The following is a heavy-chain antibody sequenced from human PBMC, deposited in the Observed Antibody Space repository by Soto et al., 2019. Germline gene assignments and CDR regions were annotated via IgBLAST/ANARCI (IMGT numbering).Heavy chain of an antibody. V-gene: IGHV3-23*01. CDR3: AKENGSSWASDT. CDR1: GFSFSTYG. J-gene: IGHJ4*02. Sequence: GGSLRLSCAASGFSFSTYGMTWVRQAPGKGLEWVSFISASGGTIHYAESVKGRFTVSRDNSKNTLFLQMFSLGVDDTAVYYCAKENGSSWASDTWGQGTLVTVSS. D-gene: IGHD6-6*01. CDR2: ISASGGTI.